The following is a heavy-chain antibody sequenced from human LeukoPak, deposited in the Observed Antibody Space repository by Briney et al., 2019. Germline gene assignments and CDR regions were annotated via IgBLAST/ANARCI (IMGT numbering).Heavy chain of an antibody. Sequence: ASVKVSCKVSVYTLTELSMHWVRQAPGKGLEWMGGFDPEDGETIYAQKFQGRVTMTEDTSTDTAYMELSSLRSEDTAVYYCATDGSGRYNYYYYYGMDVWGQGTTVTVSS. D-gene: IGHD6-19*01. CDR3: ATDGSGRYNYYYYYGMDV. CDR1: VYTLTELS. V-gene: IGHV1-24*01. CDR2: FDPEDGET. J-gene: IGHJ6*02.